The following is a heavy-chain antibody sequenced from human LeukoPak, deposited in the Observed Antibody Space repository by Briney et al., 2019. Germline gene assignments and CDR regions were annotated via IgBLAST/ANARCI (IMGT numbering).Heavy chain of an antibody. D-gene: IGHD2-8*02. V-gene: IGHV3-30-3*01. J-gene: IGHJ4*02. CDR1: GFTFSSYA. CDR2: ISNDGNNK. Sequence: PGGSLRLSCAASGFTFSSYAMSWVRQAPGKGLEWVAVISNDGNNKYYADSVKGRFTISRDNSKNTLYLQMNSLRAEDTAVYYCASDFRSYNIRWCLDYWGQGTLVTVSS. CDR3: ASDFRSYNIRWCLDY.